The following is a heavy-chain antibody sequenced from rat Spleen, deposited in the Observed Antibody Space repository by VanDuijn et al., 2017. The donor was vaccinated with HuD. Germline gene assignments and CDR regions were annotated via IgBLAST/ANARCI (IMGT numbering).Heavy chain of an antibody. CDR2: ITHTGGNT. CDR1: GFTFNNYW. Sequence: EVQLVESGGGLVQPGRSLRLACVASGFTFNNYWMTWIRQAPGKGLEWVASITHTGGNTYYPDSVKGRFTISRDNAKNTVDMQLSSLRSEDTAMYFCARERGYSRNFDYWGQGVMVTVSS. V-gene: IGHV5-31*01. CDR3: ARERGYSRNFDY. D-gene: IGHD1-2*01. J-gene: IGHJ2*01.